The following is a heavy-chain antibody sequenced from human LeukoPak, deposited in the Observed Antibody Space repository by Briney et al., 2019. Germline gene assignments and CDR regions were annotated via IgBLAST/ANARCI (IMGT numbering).Heavy chain of an antibody. CDR1: GFTFDDYA. J-gene: IGHJ4*02. Sequence: GGSLRLSCAASGFTFDDYAMHWVRQAPGKGLEWVSSISWNSGSIGYADSVKGRFTISRDNAKNSLYLQMNSLRAEDTAVYYCARVPDYDYVWGSYVDYWGQGTLVTVSS. D-gene: IGHD3-16*01. CDR2: ISWNSGSI. V-gene: IGHV3-9*01. CDR3: ARVPDYDYVWGSYVDY.